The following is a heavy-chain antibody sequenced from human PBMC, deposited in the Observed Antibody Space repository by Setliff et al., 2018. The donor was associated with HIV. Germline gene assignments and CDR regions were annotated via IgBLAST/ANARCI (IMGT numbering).Heavy chain of an antibody. CDR2: IKQDGSEK. V-gene: IGHV3-7*01. D-gene: IGHD2-8*02. CDR1: GFRFSTYW. J-gene: IGHJ4*02. CDR3: ARVFWYGLWAIDN. Sequence: GSLRLSCAASGFRFSTYWMTWVRQAPGKGLEWVANIKQDGSEKYYVDSVKGRFTLSRDNAKNSLYLQMNSLRAEDTAVYYCARVFWYGLWAIDNWGQGALVTVSS.